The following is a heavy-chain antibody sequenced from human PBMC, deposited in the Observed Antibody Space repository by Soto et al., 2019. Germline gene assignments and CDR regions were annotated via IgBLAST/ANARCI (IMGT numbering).Heavy chain of an antibody. CDR1: GYTFTSYC. D-gene: IGHD3-3*01. CDR2: ISAYNGNT. CDR3: ARGGVPYYDFWSGYYTQRLDAFDI. V-gene: IGHV1-18*01. Sequence: ASVKVSCTASGYTFTSYCISWVRQAPGQGLEWMGWISAYNGNTNYAQKFQGRVTMTRNTSMSTAYMELRSLRSEDTAVYYCARGGVPYYDFWSGYYTQRLDAFDIWGQGTMVTVSS. J-gene: IGHJ3*02.